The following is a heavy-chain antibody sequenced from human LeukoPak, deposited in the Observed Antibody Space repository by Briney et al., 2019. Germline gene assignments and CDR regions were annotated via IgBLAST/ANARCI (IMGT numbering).Heavy chain of an antibody. D-gene: IGHD3-16*01. CDR1: GFTFDDYA. CDR2: ITWDGDST. Sequence: GGSLRLSCAASGFTFDDYAMHWVRQAPGKGLEWVSLITWDGDSTYYADSVKGRFTISRDNTKNSLFLQMNRLSAEDTAVYYCARGHVFGFDYYYYLDVWGKGTTVAVSS. J-gene: IGHJ6*03. V-gene: IGHV3-43D*03. CDR3: ARGHVFGFDYYYYLDV.